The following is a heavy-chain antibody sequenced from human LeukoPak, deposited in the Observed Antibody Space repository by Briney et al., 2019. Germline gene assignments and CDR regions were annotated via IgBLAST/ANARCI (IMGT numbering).Heavy chain of an antibody. CDR1: GGTFSSYA. D-gene: IGHD2-15*01. V-gene: IGHV1-69*06. J-gene: IGHJ3*02. CDR2: IIPIFGTA. CDR3: ARDGGYCSGGSCSNDAFDI. Sequence: SVKVSCKASGGTFSSYAISRVRQAPGQGLEWMGGIIPIFGTANYAQKFQGRVTITADKSTSTAYMELSSLRSEDTAVYYCARDGGYCSGGSCSNDAFDIWGQGTMVTVSS.